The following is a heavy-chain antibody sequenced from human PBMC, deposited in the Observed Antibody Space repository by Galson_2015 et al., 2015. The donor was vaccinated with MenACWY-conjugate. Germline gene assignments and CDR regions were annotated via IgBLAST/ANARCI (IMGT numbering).Heavy chain of an antibody. CDR2: IDADNGNT. Sequence: SVKVSCKASGYILTSYAMHWVRQAPGQRLEWMGWIDADNGNTKYSQKFQGRVTITRDTSASTAYMELSSLRSEDTAVYYCARGFKGLALGLLDAFDTWGQGTMVTVSS. V-gene: IGHV1-3*01. D-gene: IGHD3-10*01. J-gene: IGHJ3*02. CDR3: ARGFKGLALGLLDAFDT. CDR1: GYILTSYA.